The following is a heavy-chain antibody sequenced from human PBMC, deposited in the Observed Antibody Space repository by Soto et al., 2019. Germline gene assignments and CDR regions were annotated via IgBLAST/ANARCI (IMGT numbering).Heavy chain of an antibody. D-gene: IGHD5-18*01. J-gene: IGHJ4*02. CDR2: IKTKTEGGTT. V-gene: IGHV3-15*07. Sequence: EVQMVESGGGLVKPGGSLRLSCAASGFPFSNAWMNWFRQAPGKGLEWVGRIKTKTEGGTTDYAARVKGRFTISRDDSKNALYLQMNSLNTEDTAVYCCTRGRYSSLPYWGQGTLVTVS. CDR1: GFPFSNAW. CDR3: TRGRYSSLPY.